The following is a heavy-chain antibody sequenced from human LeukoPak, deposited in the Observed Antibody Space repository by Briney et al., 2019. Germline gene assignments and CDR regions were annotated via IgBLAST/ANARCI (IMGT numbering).Heavy chain of an antibody. CDR3: ARVSVAGTGPDY. CDR1: GGSVSSGNYY. Sequence: SETLSLTCTVSGGSVSSGNYYWSWIRQPPGKGLEWIGFMSNSGHTDSNAPLKSRVTISVDTSKNQFSLKLKSVTAADTAVYYCARVSVAGTGPDYWGQGTLVTVSS. V-gene: IGHV4-61*01. CDR2: MSNSGHT. D-gene: IGHD6-13*01. J-gene: IGHJ4*02.